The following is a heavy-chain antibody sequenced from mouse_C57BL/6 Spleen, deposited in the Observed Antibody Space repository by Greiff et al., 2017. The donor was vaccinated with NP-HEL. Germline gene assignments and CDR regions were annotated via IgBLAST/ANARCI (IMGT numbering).Heavy chain of an antibody. CDR2: IYPGNGDT. CDR3: AIPLTGRGAMDY. CDR1: GYTFTSYN. D-gene: IGHD4-1*01. V-gene: IGHV1-12*01. J-gene: IGHJ4*01. Sequence: LQESGAELVRPGASVKMSCKASGYTFTSYNMHWVKQTPRQGLEWIGAIYPGNGDTSYNQKFKGKATLTVDKSSSTAYMQLSSLTSEDSAVYFCAIPLTGRGAMDYWGQGPSVTVSS.